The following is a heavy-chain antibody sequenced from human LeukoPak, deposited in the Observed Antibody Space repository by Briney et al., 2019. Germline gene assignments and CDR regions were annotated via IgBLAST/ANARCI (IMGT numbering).Heavy chain of an antibody. D-gene: IGHD4-17*01. CDR1: GFSFSSSY. J-gene: IGHJ4*02. CDR3: ARLLGSVTTFDY. CDR2: LWPDGGVK. Sequence: GGSLRLSCAASGFSFSSSYMSWVRQAPGKGLEWVATLWPDGGVKRYVDSVRDRFTISRDNAKSSLYLRMSSLGAEDTGVYYCARLLGSVTTFDYWGQGALVTVS. V-gene: IGHV3-7*01.